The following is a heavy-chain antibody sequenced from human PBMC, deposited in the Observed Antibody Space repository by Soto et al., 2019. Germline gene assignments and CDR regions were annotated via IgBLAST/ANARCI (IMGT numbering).Heavy chain of an antibody. V-gene: IGHV3-15*07. J-gene: IGHJ6*02. D-gene: IGHD6-13*01. CDR2: IKSKTDGGTT. CDR1: GFTFSNAW. Sequence: GGSLRLSCAASGFTFSNAWMNWVRQAPGKGLEWVGRIKSKTDGGTTDYAAPVKGRFTISRDDSKNTLYLQMNSLKTEDTAVYYCTTDWGYSSSWYSRVPRRMDVWGQGTTVTVSS. CDR3: TTDWGYSSSWYSRVPRRMDV.